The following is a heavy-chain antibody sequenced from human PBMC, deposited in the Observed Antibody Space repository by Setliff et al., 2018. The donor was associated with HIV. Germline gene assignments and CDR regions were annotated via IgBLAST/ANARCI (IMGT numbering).Heavy chain of an antibody. CDR3: ARDPFLDYYDDSGYPGGAFDI. CDR2: STPLLDTT. CDR1: GGTFSSYG. J-gene: IGHJ3*02. Sequence: SVKVSCKASGGTFSSYGITWVRQAPGQGLEWMGGSTPLLDTTNYAQKFQGRVTITTDESTNTAYMELSSLRSEDTAVYYCARDPFLDYYDDSGYPGGAFDIWGQGTMVTVSS. V-gene: IGHV1-69*05. D-gene: IGHD3-22*01.